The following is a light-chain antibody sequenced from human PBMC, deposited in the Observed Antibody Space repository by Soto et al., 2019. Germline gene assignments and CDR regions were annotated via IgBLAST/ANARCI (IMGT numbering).Light chain of an antibody. CDR3: QHYNSYSEA. Sequence: DIPLTQSPSTLSASLAVGVTIXSRASQSISSWLAWYQQKPGKAPKLLIYDASSLESGVPSRFSGSGSGTEFTLTISSLQPDDFATYYCQHYNSYSEAFGQGTKVDI. J-gene: IGKJ1*01. CDR2: DAS. V-gene: IGKV1-5*01. CDR1: QSISSW.